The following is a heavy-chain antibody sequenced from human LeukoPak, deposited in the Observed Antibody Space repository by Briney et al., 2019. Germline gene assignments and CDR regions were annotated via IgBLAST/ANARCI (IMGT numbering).Heavy chain of an antibody. J-gene: IGHJ4*02. CDR1: AFTFSSDS. CDR3: ARTPQKEGYSGYDFDY. Sequence: PGGSLTLSCAASAFTFSSDSINWVRQAPGKGQERVSYISSSSSTLYYADPVKGGLTISRDNPKNSLHRHMNSLTPKETAVYYCARTPQKEGYSGYDFDYWGQGTLVTVSS. V-gene: IGHV3-48*01. D-gene: IGHD5-12*01. CDR2: ISSSSSTL.